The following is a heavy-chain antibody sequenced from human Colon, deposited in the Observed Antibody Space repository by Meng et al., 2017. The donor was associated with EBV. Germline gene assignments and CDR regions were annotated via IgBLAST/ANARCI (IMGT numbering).Heavy chain of an antibody. CDR1: GSTFHSYA. J-gene: IGHJ5*02. Sequence: QVHLVQSGAEVTRPGSSVKVSCKISGSTFHSYAMSWLRQTPGQGLEWMGGLIPSFGTPKYAQKFQDRLRITADEASSTVYMELNTLTSEDTAVYYCARADGFSNYDIARWFDPWGQGTLVTVAS. CDR3: ARADGFSNYDIARWFDP. D-gene: IGHD3-22*01. CDR2: LIPSFGTP. V-gene: IGHV1-69*01.